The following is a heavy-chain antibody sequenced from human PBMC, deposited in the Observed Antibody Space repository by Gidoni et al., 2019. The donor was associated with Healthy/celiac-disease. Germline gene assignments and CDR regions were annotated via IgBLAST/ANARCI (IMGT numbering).Heavy chain of an antibody. Sequence: EVQLLESGGGLVQPGGSLSLSCAASGFTFSSDAMSWVRQAPGKGLEWVSAISGSGGSTYYADSVKGRFTISRDNSKNTLYLQMNSLRAEDTAVYYCATQPRGVATIFDYWGQGTLVTVSS. J-gene: IGHJ4*02. CDR1: GFTFSSDA. D-gene: IGHD5-12*01. CDR2: ISGSGGST. CDR3: ATQPRGVATIFDY. V-gene: IGHV3-23*01.